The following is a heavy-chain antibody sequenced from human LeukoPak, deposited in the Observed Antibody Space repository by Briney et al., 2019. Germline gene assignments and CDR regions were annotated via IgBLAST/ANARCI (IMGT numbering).Heavy chain of an antibody. CDR2: IKQDGSEK. Sequence: PGGSLRLSCAASGFTFSSYWMSWVRQAPGKGLEWVANIKQDGSEKYYVDSVKGRFTISRDNAKDSLYLQMNSLRAEDTAVYYCARAYSSGWYFHYFDYWGQGTLVTVSS. CDR1: GFTFSSYW. CDR3: ARAYSSGWYFHYFDY. V-gene: IGHV3-7*03. D-gene: IGHD6-19*01. J-gene: IGHJ4*02.